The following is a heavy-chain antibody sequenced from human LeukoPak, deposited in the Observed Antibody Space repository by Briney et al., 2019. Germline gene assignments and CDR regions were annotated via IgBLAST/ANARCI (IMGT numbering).Heavy chain of an antibody. V-gene: IGHV3-21*01. J-gene: IGHJ4*02. CDR3: ARELSGSFYY. Sequence: GGSLRLSCAASGFTFSSYNMNWVRQAPGKGLEWVSSITSSSSYIYYADSVKGRFTISRDNYKYTLSLQMNSLTAADTAMYYCARELSGSFYYWGQGTLVTVSS. CDR2: ITSSSSYI. D-gene: IGHD3-3*01. CDR1: GFTFSSYN.